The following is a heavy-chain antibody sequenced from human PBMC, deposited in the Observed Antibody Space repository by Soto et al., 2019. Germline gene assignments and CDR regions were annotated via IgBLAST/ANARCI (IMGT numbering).Heavy chain of an antibody. CDR1: GFTFSSYG. Sequence: GGSLRLSCAASGFTFSSYGMHWVRQAPGKGLEWVAVISYDGSNKYYADSVKGRFTISRDNSKNTLYLQMNSLRAEDTAVYYCAKAPYGSGSYRAAMDDAFDIWGQGTMVTVSS. V-gene: IGHV3-30*18. J-gene: IGHJ3*02. CDR2: ISYDGSNK. CDR3: AKAPYGSGSYRAAMDDAFDI. D-gene: IGHD3-10*01.